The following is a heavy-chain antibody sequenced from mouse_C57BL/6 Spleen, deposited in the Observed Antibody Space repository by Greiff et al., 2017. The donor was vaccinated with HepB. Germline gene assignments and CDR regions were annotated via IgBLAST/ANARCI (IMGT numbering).Heavy chain of an antibody. D-gene: IGHD1-1*01. V-gene: IGHV10-1*01. CDR2: IRSKSNNYAT. CDR1: GFSFNTYA. Sequence: GGGLVQPKGSLKLSCAASGFSFNTYAMNWVRQAPGKGLEWVARIRSKSNNYATYYADSVKDRFTISRDDSESMLYLQMNNLKTEDTAMYYCVRHDLVANAMDYWGQGTSVTVSS. CDR3: VRHDLVANAMDY. J-gene: IGHJ4*01.